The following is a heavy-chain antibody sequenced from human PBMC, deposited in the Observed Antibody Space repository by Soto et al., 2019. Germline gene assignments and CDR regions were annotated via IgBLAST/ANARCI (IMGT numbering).Heavy chain of an antibody. CDR3: ARGGGEGAVGYGMDV. Sequence: QVQLVESGGGVVQPGRSLRLSCAASGFTFSSYGMHWVRQAPGKGLEWVAVIWSDESNKYYADSVKGRFTISRDNSKNTQYLQMNSLRAEDTAVYYCARGGGEGAVGYGMDVWGQGTTVTVSS. V-gene: IGHV3-33*01. CDR1: GFTFSSYG. J-gene: IGHJ6*02. CDR2: IWSDESNK. D-gene: IGHD1-26*01.